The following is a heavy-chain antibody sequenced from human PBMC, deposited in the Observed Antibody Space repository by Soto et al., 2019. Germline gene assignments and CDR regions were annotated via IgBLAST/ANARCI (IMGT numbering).Heavy chain of an antibody. CDR2: INAGNGNT. D-gene: IGHD6-19*01. CDR3: AAIDQYSSGWSPD. J-gene: IGHJ4*02. CDR1: GYTFTSYA. V-gene: IGHV1-3*01. Sequence: QVQLVQSGAEVRKPGASVKVSCKASGYTFTSYAMHWVRQAPGQRLEWMGWINAGNGNTKYSQKFQGRVTIIRDTSASTAYMELSSLRSEDTAVYYCAAIDQYSSGWSPDWGQGTLVTVSS.